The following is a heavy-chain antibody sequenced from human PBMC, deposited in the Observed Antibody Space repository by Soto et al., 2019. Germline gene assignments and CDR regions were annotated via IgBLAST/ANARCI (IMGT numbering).Heavy chain of an antibody. V-gene: IGHV3-74*01. CDR1: GFTFSSYW. Sequence: EVQLVESGGGLVQPGGSLRLSCAASGFTFSSYWMNWVRQAPGKGWVWVSRINSDGSSTSYADCVKGRFTISRDNAKNTLYVQMNSLRAEDTAVYYCARDRYYYDSSGYFTRAYWGQGTLVTVSS. CDR2: INSDGSST. CDR3: ARDRYYYDSSGYFTRAY. J-gene: IGHJ4*02. D-gene: IGHD3-22*01.